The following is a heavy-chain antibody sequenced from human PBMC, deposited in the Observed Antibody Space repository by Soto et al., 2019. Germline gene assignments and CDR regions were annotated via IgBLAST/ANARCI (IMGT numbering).Heavy chain of an antibody. CDR1: GDSVSSNTAG. D-gene: IGHD1-7*01. J-gene: IGHJ6*02. CDR2: PYYRAKWYN. CDR3: TRVIRGTHSGLDV. Sequence: PSQTLSLTCAISGDSVSSNTAGWNWIRQSPSRGLEWLGRPYYRAKWYNDYARSVKSRITISPDTSKNRFCLQRKSVTPEDTAVYFCTRVIRGTHSGLDVWGQGTTVSAP. V-gene: IGHV6-1*01.